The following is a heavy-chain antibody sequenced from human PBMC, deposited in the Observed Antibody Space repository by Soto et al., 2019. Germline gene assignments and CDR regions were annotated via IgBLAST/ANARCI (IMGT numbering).Heavy chain of an antibody. D-gene: IGHD3-10*01. V-gene: IGHV3-23*01. Sequence: PGGSLRLPCAASGLTFSSHAMSWVRQAPGKGLEWVSAISGSGGSTYYADSVKGRFTISRDNSKNTLYLQMNSLRAEDTAVYYCAKYYYGSGSTVYGMDVWGQGTTVTVS. CDR3: AKYYYGSGSTVYGMDV. J-gene: IGHJ6*02. CDR2: ISGSGGST. CDR1: GLTFSSHA.